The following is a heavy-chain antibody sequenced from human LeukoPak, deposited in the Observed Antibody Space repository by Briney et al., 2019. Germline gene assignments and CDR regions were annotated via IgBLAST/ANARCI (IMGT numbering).Heavy chain of an antibody. Sequence: SETLSLTCAVYGGSFSGYYWSWIRQPPGKGLEWIGEIHHSGSTNYNPSLKSRVTISVDTSKNQFSLKLSSVTAADTAVYYCAREVRAAAGNSLLDYWGQGTPVTVSS. V-gene: IGHV4-34*01. CDR3: AREVRAAAGNSLLDY. CDR1: GGSFSGYY. J-gene: IGHJ4*02. CDR2: IHHSGST. D-gene: IGHD6-13*01.